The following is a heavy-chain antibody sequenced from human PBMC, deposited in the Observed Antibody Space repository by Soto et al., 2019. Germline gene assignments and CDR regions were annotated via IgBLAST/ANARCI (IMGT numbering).Heavy chain of an antibody. Sequence: LSLTCTVSGASISTGGYYWTWIRQPPGKGLEWIGYSSYSGSSYYNPSLKSRVTISVDTSKNQFSLKLSSVTAADTAVYYCARGGYNYGHDYWGRGTLVTV. CDR2: SSYSGSS. J-gene: IGHJ4*02. CDR1: GASISTGGYY. CDR3: ARGGYNYGHDY. V-gene: IGHV4-31*03. D-gene: IGHD5-18*01.